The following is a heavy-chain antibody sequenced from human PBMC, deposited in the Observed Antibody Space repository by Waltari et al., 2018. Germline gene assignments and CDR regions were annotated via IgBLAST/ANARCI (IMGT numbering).Heavy chain of an antibody. Sequence: QVTLKESGPVLVKPTETLTLTCTVSGFSLSNARMGVSWIRQPPGKALEWLAHIFSNDEKSYSTSLKSRLTISKDTSKSQVVLTMTNMDPVDTATYYCARILRVEATIAGGWFDPWGQGTLVTVSS. V-gene: IGHV2-26*01. J-gene: IGHJ5*02. CDR1: GFSLSNARMG. D-gene: IGHD5-12*01. CDR2: IFSNDEK. CDR3: ARILRVEATIAGGWFDP.